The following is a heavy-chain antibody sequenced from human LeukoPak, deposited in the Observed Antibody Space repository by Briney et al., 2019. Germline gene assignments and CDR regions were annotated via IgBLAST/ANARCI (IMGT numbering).Heavy chain of an antibody. V-gene: IGHV3-66*01. CDR1: GFSVDSVF. CDR2: IMPGGHI. D-gene: IGHD3-22*01. J-gene: IGHJ4*02. CDR3: AKDGSMIVVATYYY. Sequence: GGSLRLSCRASGFSVDSVFMNWVRQPPGKGLEWVSFIMPGGHIDYTDSVKGRFTISRDSFKNTLSLQMNSLRVDDSAVYYCAKDGSMIVVATYYYWGQGTLVTVSS.